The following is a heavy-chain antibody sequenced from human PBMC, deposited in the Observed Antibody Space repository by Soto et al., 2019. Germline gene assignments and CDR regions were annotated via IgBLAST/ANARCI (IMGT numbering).Heavy chain of an antibody. CDR1: GDSVSSNSAA. J-gene: IGHJ6*02. V-gene: IGHV6-1*01. D-gene: IGHD6-13*01. CDR3: ARDRAAALYYYYGMDV. CDR2: TYYRSKWYN. Sequence: PSQTLSLTCAISGDSVSSNSAAWNWIRQSPSRGLEWLGRTYYRSKWYNDYTVSVKSRITINPDTSKKQFSLQLNSVTPEVSAVYYCARDRAAALYYYYGMDVWGQGTTVTVSS.